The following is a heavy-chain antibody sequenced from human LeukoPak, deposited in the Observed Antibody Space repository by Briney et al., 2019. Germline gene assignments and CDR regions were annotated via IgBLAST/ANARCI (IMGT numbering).Heavy chain of an antibody. CDR1: GYSFTSYW. Sequence: GESLKISCKGSGYSFTSYWIGWVRQMPGKGLEWMGIIYPGDSDTRYSPSFQGQVTISADKSISTAYLQWSSLKASDTAMYYCARRVAVVVPAAIEYGMDVWGQGTTVTVSS. V-gene: IGHV5-51*01. D-gene: IGHD2-2*01. CDR3: ARRVAVVVPAAIEYGMDV. CDR2: IYPGDSDT. J-gene: IGHJ6*02.